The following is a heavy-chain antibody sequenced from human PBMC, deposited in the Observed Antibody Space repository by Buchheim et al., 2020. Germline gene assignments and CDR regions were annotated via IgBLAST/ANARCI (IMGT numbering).Heavy chain of an antibody. CDR1: GGSISSGGYS. D-gene: IGHD5-18*01. CDR3: ARGKGPVETAMVTEYYFDY. J-gene: IGHJ4*02. Sequence: QLQLQESGSGLVKPSQTLSLTCAVSGGSISSGGYSWSWIRQPPGKGLEWIGYIYPSGSTYYKPSPKSRVTISVDRFKHQFSLKLSSVTAADTAVYYCARGKGPVETAMVTEYYFDYWGQGTL. CDR2: IYPSGST. V-gene: IGHV4-30-2*01.